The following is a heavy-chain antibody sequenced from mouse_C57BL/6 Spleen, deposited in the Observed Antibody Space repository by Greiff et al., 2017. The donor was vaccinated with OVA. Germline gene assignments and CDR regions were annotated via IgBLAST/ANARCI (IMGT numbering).Heavy chain of an antibody. CDR3: TRGGRSYAMDY. CDR2: ISSGGDYI. J-gene: IGHJ4*01. V-gene: IGHV5-9-1*02. D-gene: IGHD1-1*01. CDR1: GFTFSSYA. Sequence: EVQRVESGEGLVKPGGSLKLSCAASGFTFSSYAMSWVRQTPEKRLEWVAYISSGGDYIYYADTVKGRFTISRDNARNTLYLQMSSLKSEDTAMYYCTRGGRSYAMDYWGQGTSVTVSS.